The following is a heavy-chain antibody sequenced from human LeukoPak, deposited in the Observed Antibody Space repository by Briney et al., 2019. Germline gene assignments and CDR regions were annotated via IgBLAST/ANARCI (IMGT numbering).Heavy chain of an antibody. CDR1: GGSISSGDYY. Sequence: KTSQTLSLTCTVSGGSISSGDYYWNWIRQHPEKSLEWIGYIFYSGSAYYNPSLKSRVTISVDTSKNQFSLKLSSVTAADTAVYYCARGSTLIRGIDYWGQGTLVTVSS. V-gene: IGHV4-31*03. J-gene: IGHJ4*02. CDR3: ARGSTLIRGIDY. D-gene: IGHD3-10*01. CDR2: IFYSGSA.